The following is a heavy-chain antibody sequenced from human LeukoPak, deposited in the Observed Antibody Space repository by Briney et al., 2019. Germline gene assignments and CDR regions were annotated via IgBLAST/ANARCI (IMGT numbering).Heavy chain of an antibody. CDR3: ARDSRDSGSYYFDY. D-gene: IGHD1-26*01. J-gene: IGHJ4*02. CDR2: INPNSGGT. Sequence: ASVKVSCKASGYTFTGYYMHWVRQVPGQGLEWMGWINPNSGGTNYAQKFQGRVTMTRDTSISTAYMELSRLRSDDTAVYYCARDSRDSGSYYFDYWGQGTLVTVSS. CDR1: GYTFTGYY. V-gene: IGHV1-2*02.